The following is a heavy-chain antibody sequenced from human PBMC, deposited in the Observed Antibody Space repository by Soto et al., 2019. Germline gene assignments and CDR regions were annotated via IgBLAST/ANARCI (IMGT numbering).Heavy chain of an antibody. J-gene: IGHJ6*02. CDR1: GFTFSSYG. D-gene: IGHD4-4*01. V-gene: IGHV3-33*01. CDR2: IWYDGSNK. Sequence: GGSLRLSCAASGFTFSSYGMHWVRQAPGKGLEWVAVIWYDGSNKYYADSVKGRFTISRDNSKNTLYLQMNSLRAEDTAVYYCARDGSGGRGISNYGYYYYGMDVWGQGTTVTVSS. CDR3: ARDGSGGRGISNYGYYYYGMDV.